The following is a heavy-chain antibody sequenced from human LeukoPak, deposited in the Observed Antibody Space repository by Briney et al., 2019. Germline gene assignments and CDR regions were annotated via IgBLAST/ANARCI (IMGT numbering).Heavy chain of an antibody. CDR3: ARGSTSLL. V-gene: IGHV4-59*01. CDR2: IYYSETT. J-gene: IGHJ2*01. Sequence: PSETLSLTCTVSVGWISRNYWMWVLQPPGKGLEWIGNIYYSETTNYNPSLKSRVSISVDTSKNLLSLKLSSVTAADTAVYYCARGSTSLLWGRGTLVTVSS. CDR1: VGWISRNY. D-gene: IGHD2/OR15-2a*01.